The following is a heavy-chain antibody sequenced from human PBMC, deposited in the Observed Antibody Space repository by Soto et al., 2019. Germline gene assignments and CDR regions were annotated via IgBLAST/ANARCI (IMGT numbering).Heavy chain of an antibody. CDR3: ARADCSGGSCPYYYYGMDV. J-gene: IGHJ6*02. CDR1: GGSFSGYY. V-gene: IGHV4-34*01. Sequence: PSETLSLTCAVYGGSFSGYYWSWIRQPPGKGLGWIGEINHSGSTNYNPSLKSRVTISVDTSKNQFSLKLSSVTAAGTAVYYCARADCSGGSCPYYYYGMDVWGQGTTVTVSS. CDR2: INHSGST. D-gene: IGHD2-15*01.